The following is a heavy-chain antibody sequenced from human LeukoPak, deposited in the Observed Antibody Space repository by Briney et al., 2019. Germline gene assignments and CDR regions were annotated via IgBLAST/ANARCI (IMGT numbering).Heavy chain of an antibody. CDR2: IWYDGSNK. Sequence: GGSLRLSCAASGFTFSSYAMSWVRQAPGKGLEWVAVIWYDGSNKYYADSVKGRFTISRDNSKNTLYLQMNSLRAEDTAVYYCARAANKHSSSWYGTYFFDYWGQGTLVTVSS. CDR3: ARAANKHSSSWYGTYFFDY. J-gene: IGHJ4*02. V-gene: IGHV3-33*08. CDR1: GFTFSSYA. D-gene: IGHD6-13*01.